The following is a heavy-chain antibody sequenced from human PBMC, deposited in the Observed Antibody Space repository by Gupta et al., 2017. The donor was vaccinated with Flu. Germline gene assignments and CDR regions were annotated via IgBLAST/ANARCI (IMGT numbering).Heavy chain of an antibody. D-gene: IGHD6-13*01. CDR1: GYSFTNYW. J-gene: IGHJ6*02. V-gene: IGHV5-51*01. CDR3: ARLRGYSLSWYLREV. Sequence: EVQLVQSGAEVKKSGESLKISCQTSGYSFTNYWVAWVRQVPGKGLDWMGLILPGDSDTRYSPSFQGQVTISADTSTSTAYLQWRRLKASDTAKYYCARLRGYSLSWYLREVWGQGTTVRVSS. CDR2: ILPGDSDT.